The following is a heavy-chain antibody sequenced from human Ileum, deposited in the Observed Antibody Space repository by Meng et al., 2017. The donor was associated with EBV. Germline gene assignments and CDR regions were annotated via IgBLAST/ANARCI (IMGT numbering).Heavy chain of an antibody. V-gene: IGHV4-28*01. CDR3: ARNVPGTSAYYD. CDR1: GYSISSTNW. CDR2: IYYSGST. Sequence: VPLQESGPGLVQPSDTLSPTCAVSGYSISSTNWWGWIRQPPGKGLEWIGYIYYSGSTSYNPSLKSRVTMSVDTSKNQFSLNLNSVTAVDTAVYYCARNVPGTSAYYDWGQGTLVTVSS. J-gene: IGHJ4*02. D-gene: IGHD3-22*01.